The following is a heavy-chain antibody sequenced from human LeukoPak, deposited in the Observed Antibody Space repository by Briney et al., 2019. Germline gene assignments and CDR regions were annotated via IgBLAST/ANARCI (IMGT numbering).Heavy chain of an antibody. CDR3: ARARCRRSLEWLHRVYYYYYMDV. J-gene: IGHJ6*03. V-gene: IGHV3-7*01. CDR1: GGSFSGYY. CDR2: IKQDGSEK. D-gene: IGHD3-3*01. Sequence: PSETLSLTCAVYGGSFSGYYWSWIRQPPGKGLEWVANIKQDGSEKYYVDSVKGRFTISRDNAKNSLYLQMNSLRAEDTAVYYCARARCRRSLEWLHRVYYYYYMDVWGKGTTVTVSS.